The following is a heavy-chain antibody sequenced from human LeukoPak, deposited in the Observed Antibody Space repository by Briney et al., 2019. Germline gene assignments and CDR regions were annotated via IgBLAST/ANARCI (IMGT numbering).Heavy chain of an antibody. CDR1: GFTFSSYA. D-gene: IGHD3-22*01. CDR3: ARDAYYYDSSGYYPSRHFDY. CDR2: ISYDGSNK. Sequence: GGSLRLSCAASGFTFSSYAMHWVRQAPGKGLEWVAVISYDGSNKYYADSVKGRFTISRDNSKNTLYLQMNSLRAEDTAVYYCARDAYYYDSSGYYPSRHFDYWGQGTLVTVSS. J-gene: IGHJ4*02. V-gene: IGHV3-30-3*01.